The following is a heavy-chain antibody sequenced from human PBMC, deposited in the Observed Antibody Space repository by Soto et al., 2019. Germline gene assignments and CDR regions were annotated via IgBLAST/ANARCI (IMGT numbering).Heavy chain of an antibody. CDR3: AIGLYYYDSSGDWGY. CDR2: ISSSSSTI. D-gene: IGHD3-22*01. J-gene: IGHJ4*02. V-gene: IGHV3-48*02. Sequence: EVQLVASGGGLVQPGGSLRLSCAASGFTFSSYSMNWVRQAPGKALEWVSYISSSSSTIYYADSVKGRFTISIDNAKNSLYLPMNSLRDEDTAVYYCAIGLYYYDSSGDWGYWGQGTRVTVSS. CDR1: GFTFSSYS.